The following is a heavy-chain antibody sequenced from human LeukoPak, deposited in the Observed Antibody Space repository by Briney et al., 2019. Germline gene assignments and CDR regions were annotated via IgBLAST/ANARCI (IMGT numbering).Heavy chain of an antibody. V-gene: IGHV3-30-3*01. D-gene: IGHD4-23*01. CDR1: GFTFSTYA. J-gene: IGHJ6*02. Sequence: PGGSLRLSCAASGFTFSTYAIHWVRQAPGKGLEWVAIISYDGSNKYYADSVKGRFTISRDNSKNTLYLQMNSLRAEDTAVYYCAKDLVILAYYYGMDVWGQGTTVTVSS. CDR3: AKDLVILAYYYGMDV. CDR2: ISYDGSNK.